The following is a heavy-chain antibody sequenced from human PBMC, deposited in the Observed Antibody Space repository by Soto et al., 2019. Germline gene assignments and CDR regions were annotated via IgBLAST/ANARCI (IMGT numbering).Heavy chain of an antibody. CDR2: ISSSSSYI. V-gene: IGHV3-21*01. CDR1: GFTFSSYS. Sequence: GGSLRLSCAASGFTFSSYSMNWFRQAPGKGLEWVSSISSSSSYIYYADSVKGRFTISRDNAKNSLYLQMNSLRAEDTAVYYCATSPHDYYDSSGYYYYFDYWGQGTLVTVSS. D-gene: IGHD3-22*01. CDR3: ATSPHDYYDSSGYYYYFDY. J-gene: IGHJ4*02.